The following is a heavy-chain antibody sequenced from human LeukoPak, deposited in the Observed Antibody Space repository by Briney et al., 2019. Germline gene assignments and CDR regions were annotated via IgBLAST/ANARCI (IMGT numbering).Heavy chain of an antibody. D-gene: IGHD3-10*01. J-gene: IGHJ4*02. CDR2: INPNSGGT. CDR3: ARGLGFTMVRGVIISDY. Sequence: GASVKVSCKASGYTFTGYYMHWVRQAPGQGLEWMGWINPNSGGTNYAQKFQGRVTMTRDTSISTAYMELSRLRSDDTAVYYCARGLGFTMVRGVIISDYWGQGTLVTVSS. V-gene: IGHV1-2*02. CDR1: GYTFTGYY.